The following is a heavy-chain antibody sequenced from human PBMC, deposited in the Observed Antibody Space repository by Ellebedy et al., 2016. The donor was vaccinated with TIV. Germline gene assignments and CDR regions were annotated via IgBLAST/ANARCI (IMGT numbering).Heavy chain of an antibody. Sequence: GGSLRLSCKGSGYSFTRYWIGWVRQMPRKGLEWMGTIYPGDSDTRYSPSFQGQVTISADKSISTAYPQWSSLKASDTAMYYCARLWVGATLVHRAFDIWGQGTMVTVSS. CDR2: IYPGDSDT. CDR3: ARLWVGATLVHRAFDI. J-gene: IGHJ3*02. CDR1: GYSFTRYW. V-gene: IGHV5-51*01. D-gene: IGHD1-26*01.